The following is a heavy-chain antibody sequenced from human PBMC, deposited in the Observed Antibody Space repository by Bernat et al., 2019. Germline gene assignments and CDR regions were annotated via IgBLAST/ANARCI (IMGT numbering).Heavy chain of an antibody. J-gene: IGHJ6*02. CDR1: GCAFGGWG. Sequence: GEGGGGGGGGVEAGGGRGRAGAAWGCAFGGWGRRGGRQAPGKGLEGVAVISCDGSNKYYADSVKGRFTISRDNSKNTLYLQMNSLRAEDTAVYYCAKDADSSSWHSYYYSYGMDVWGQGTTVTVSS. CDR2: ISCDGSNK. D-gene: IGHD6-13*01. CDR3: AKDADSSSWHSYYYSYGMDV. V-gene: IGHV3-30*18.